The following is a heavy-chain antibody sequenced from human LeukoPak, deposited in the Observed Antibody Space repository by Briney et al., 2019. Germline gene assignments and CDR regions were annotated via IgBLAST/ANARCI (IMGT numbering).Heavy chain of an antibody. CDR2: IYTSGST. CDR3: ARHRYCSSTSCYGSPRPPGGRAFDI. J-gene: IGHJ3*02. D-gene: IGHD2-2*01. V-gene: IGHV4-61*02. Sequence: SETLSLTCTVSGGSISSGSYYWSWIRQPAGTGLEWIGRIYTSGSTNYNPSLKSRVTISVDTSKNQFSLKLSSVTAADTAVYYCARHRYCSSTSCYGSPRPPGGRAFDIWGQGTMVTVSS. CDR1: GGSISSGSYY.